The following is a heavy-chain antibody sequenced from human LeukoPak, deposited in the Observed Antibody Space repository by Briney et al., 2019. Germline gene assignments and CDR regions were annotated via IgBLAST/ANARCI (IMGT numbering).Heavy chain of an antibody. CDR2: IYYSGST. J-gene: IGHJ4*02. CDR3: ARHFDMDAVPGGLEFDY. Sequence: PSETLSLTCAVSGGSISSGDYYWSWIRQPPGKGLEWIGYIYYSGSTNYNPSLKSRVTISVDTSKNQFSLKLSSVTAADTAVHYCARHFDMDAVPGGLEFDYWGQGTLVTVSS. CDR1: GGSISSGDYY. V-gene: IGHV4-30-4*01. D-gene: IGHD3-9*01.